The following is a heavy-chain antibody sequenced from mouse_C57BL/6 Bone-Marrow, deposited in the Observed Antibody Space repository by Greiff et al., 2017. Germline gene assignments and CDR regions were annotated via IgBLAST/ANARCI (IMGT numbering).Heavy chain of an antibody. V-gene: IGHV1-59*01. Sequence: QVQLQQPGAELVRPGTSVKLSCKASGYTFTSYWMHWVKQRPGQGLEWIGVIDPSDSYTNYNQKFKGKATLTVDTSSSTAYMQLSSLTSEDSAVYYCAREDDYDGYYAMDDWGQGTSVTVSS. J-gene: IGHJ4*01. D-gene: IGHD2-4*01. CDR2: IDPSDSYT. CDR3: AREDDYDGYYAMDD. CDR1: GYTFTSYW.